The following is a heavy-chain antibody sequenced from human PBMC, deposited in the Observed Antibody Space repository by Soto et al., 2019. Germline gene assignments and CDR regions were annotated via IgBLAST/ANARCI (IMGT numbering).Heavy chain of an antibody. V-gene: IGHV1-3*01. D-gene: IGHD5-12*01. CDR1: GINYNTYA. Sequence: QVQLVQSGAEMKKPGASVKLSCKTSGINYNTYAIHWVRQAPGQGLEWMGWINAGNGDTRYSQNFQGRGPLTRDTSASTVYMDLDSLKSEDTGVYYCARAISGYVTWGQGTLVTVSS. CDR3: ARAISGYVT. CDR2: INAGNGDT. J-gene: IGHJ4*02.